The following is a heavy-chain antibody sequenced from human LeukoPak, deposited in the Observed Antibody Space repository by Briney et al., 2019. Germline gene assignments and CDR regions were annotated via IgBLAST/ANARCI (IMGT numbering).Heavy chain of an antibody. Sequence: SETLSLTCTVSGGSISSYYWSWIRQPPGKGLEWIGYIYYSGSTNYNPSLKSRVTISVDTSKNQFSLKLSSVTAADTAVYYCARHKYGDGYFDYWGQGTLVTVSS. V-gene: IGHV4-59*01. D-gene: IGHD4-17*01. J-gene: IGHJ4*02. CDR1: GGSISSYY. CDR2: IYYSGST. CDR3: ARHKYGDGYFDY.